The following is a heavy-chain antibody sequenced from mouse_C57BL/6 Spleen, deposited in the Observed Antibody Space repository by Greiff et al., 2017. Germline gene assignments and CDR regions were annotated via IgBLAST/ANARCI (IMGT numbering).Heavy chain of an antibody. Sequence: EVKLVESGGGLVQPGGSLSLSCAASGFTFTDYYMSWVRQPPGKALEWLGFIRNKANGYTTAYSASVKGRFTISRENSQSILYLQMNALRAEDSATYDCARYYYGSSYFDYWGQGTTLTVSS. CDR1: GFTFTDYY. J-gene: IGHJ2*01. V-gene: IGHV7-3*01. CDR2: IRNKANGYTT. D-gene: IGHD1-1*01. CDR3: ARYYYGSSYFDY.